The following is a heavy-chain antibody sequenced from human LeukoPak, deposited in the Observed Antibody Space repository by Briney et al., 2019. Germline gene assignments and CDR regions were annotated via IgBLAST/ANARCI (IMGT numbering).Heavy chain of an antibody. Sequence: GGSLRLSCAASGFTFSSYSMNWVRQAPGKGLEWVSSISSSSSYIYYADLVKGRFTISRDNAKNSLYLQMNSLRAEDTAVYYCARDEPDNYDILTGSYAFDIWGQGTMVTVSS. CDR2: ISSSSSYI. V-gene: IGHV3-21*01. D-gene: IGHD3-9*01. J-gene: IGHJ3*02. CDR3: ARDEPDNYDILTGSYAFDI. CDR1: GFTFSSYS.